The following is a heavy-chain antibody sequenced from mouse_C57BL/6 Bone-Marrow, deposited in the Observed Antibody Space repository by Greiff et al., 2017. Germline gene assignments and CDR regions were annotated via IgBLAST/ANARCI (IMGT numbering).Heavy chain of an antibody. CDR3: ARKVPTVDFYYFDY. CDR2: IYPGDGDT. Sequence: QVQLQQSGPELVKPGASVKISCKASGYAFSSSWMNWVKQRPGKGLEWIGRIYPGDGDTNYNGKFKGKATLTADKSSSTAYMQLSSLTSEDSAVYFCARKVPTVDFYYFDYWGQGTTLTVSS. CDR1: GYAFSSSW. J-gene: IGHJ2*01. V-gene: IGHV1-82*01. D-gene: IGHD1-1*01.